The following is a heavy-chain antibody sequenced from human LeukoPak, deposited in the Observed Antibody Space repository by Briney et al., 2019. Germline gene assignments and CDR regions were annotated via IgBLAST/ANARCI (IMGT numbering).Heavy chain of an antibody. D-gene: IGHD4/OR15-4a*01. CDR2: ISYDGSNK. CDR1: GFTFSSYG. Sequence: GGSLRLSCAASGFTFSSYGMHWVRQAPGKGLEWVAVISYDGSNKYYADSVKGRFTISRDNSKNTLYLQMSSLRAEDTAVYYCARAKTSKGVLYYWGQGTLVTVSS. CDR3: ARAKTSKGVLYY. V-gene: IGHV3-30*03. J-gene: IGHJ4*02.